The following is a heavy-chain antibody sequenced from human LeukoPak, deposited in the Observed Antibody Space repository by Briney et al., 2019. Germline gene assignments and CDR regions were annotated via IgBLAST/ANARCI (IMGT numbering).Heavy chain of an antibody. D-gene: IGHD6-19*01. J-gene: IGHJ3*02. CDR2: INHSGST. CDR3: ARFGSSGSPNDAFDI. Sequence: SETLSLTCAVYGGSFSGYYWSWIRQPPGKGLEWIGEINHSGSTNYNPSLKSRVTISVDTSKNQFSLKLSSVTAADTAVYYCARFGSSGSPNDAFDIWGQGTMVTVS. V-gene: IGHV4-34*01. CDR1: GGSFSGYY.